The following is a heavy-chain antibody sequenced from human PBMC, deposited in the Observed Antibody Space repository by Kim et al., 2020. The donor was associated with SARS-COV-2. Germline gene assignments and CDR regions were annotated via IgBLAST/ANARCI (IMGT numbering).Heavy chain of an antibody. CDR2: IYYSGST. CDR3: AREGVTIFGVVPWGAFDI. CDR1: GGSISSRSYY. J-gene: IGHJ3*02. Sequence: SETLSLTCTVSGGSISSRSYYWGWIRQPPGKGLEWIGSIYYSGSTYYNPSLESRVTISVDTSKNQFSLKLSSVTAADTAVYYCAREGVTIFGVVPWGAFDIWGQGTMVTVSS. V-gene: IGHV4-39*02. D-gene: IGHD3-3*01.